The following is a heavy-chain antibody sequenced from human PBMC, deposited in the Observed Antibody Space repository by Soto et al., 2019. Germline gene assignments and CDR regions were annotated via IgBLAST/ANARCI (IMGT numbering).Heavy chain of an antibody. CDR1: GFNFRNYA. CDR2: ISGSGGST. CDR3: AKDSRDSMVRGVIIPPGY. Sequence: GGPQRLSSTASGFNFRNYAMSWVRQAPGKGLEWVSAISGSGGSTYYADSVKGRFTISRDNSKNTLYLQMNSLRAEDTAVYYCAKDSRDSMVRGVIIPPGYWGQGTLVTVSS. D-gene: IGHD3-10*01. V-gene: IGHV3-23*01. J-gene: IGHJ4*02.